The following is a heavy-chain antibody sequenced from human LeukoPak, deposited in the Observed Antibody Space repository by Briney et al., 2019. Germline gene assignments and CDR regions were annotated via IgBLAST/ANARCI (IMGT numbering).Heavy chain of an antibody. J-gene: IGHJ4*02. CDR1: GGSISSYY. Sequence: SETLSLTCDVSGGSISSYYWSWIRQPPGKGLEWIGYIYYSGSTNYNPSLKSRVTISVDTSKNQFSLKLSSVTAADTAVYYCVSSYSGSYLSYFDYWGQGTLVTVSS. D-gene: IGHD1-26*01. CDR3: VSSYSGSYLSYFDY. V-gene: IGHV4-59*01. CDR2: IYYSGST.